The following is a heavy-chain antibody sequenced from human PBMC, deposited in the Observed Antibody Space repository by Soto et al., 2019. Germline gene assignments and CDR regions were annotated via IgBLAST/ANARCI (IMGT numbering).Heavy chain of an antibody. Sequence: PSETLSLTCTVSGGSISSGGYYWSWIRQHPGKGLEWIGYIYYSGSTYYNPSLKSRVTIPVDTSKNQFSLKLSSVTAADTAVYYCARDVRPYYYGSGSYGWFDPWGQGTLVTVSS. V-gene: IGHV4-31*03. CDR1: GGSISSGGYY. J-gene: IGHJ5*02. D-gene: IGHD3-10*01. CDR3: ARDVRPYYYGSGSYGWFDP. CDR2: IYYSGST.